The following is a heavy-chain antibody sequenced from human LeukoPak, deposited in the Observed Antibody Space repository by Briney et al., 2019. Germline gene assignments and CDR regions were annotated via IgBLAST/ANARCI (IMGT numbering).Heavy chain of an antibody. J-gene: IGHJ4*02. V-gene: IGHV3-7*01. CDR1: GFSVSGYW. Sequence: GGSLRLSCAVSGFSVSGYWMTRVRQAPGKGLEWVANIKQDGSEKNYVDSVKGRFTISRDNAENSLFLQMNSLRVEDTAVYYCAREWQGGIAAAGTRIEGDYWGQGTLVAVSS. D-gene: IGHD6-13*01. CDR3: AREWQGGIAAAGTRIEGDY. CDR2: IKQDGSEK.